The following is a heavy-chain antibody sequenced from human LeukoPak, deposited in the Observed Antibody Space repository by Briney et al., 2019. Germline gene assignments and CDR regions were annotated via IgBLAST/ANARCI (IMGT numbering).Heavy chain of an antibody. CDR1: GFTFSSYG. Sequence: PGGSLRLSCAASGFTFSSYGMHWVRQAPGKGLEWVSAISGSGGSTYYADSVKGRFTISRDNSKNTLYLQMNSLRAEDTAVYYCAKDWAGAAQPEYFDYWGQGTLVTVSS. J-gene: IGHJ4*02. CDR3: AKDWAGAAQPEYFDY. V-gene: IGHV3-23*01. CDR2: ISGSGGST. D-gene: IGHD2-2*01.